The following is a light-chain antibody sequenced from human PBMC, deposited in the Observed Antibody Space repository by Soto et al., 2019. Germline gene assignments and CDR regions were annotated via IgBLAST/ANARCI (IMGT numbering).Light chain of an antibody. CDR3: QQRAGWPPLS. V-gene: IGKV3-11*01. CDR2: DAS. J-gene: IGKJ4*01. CDR1: QTVGIY. Sequence: DIVLTQSPATLALSPGERATLSCRASQTVGIYLAWYQHKPGQAPRLLIYDASIRATGIPARFSGSGSGTYFTLTISSLEPEDFAVYYCQQRAGWPPLSFGGGSKVQIK.